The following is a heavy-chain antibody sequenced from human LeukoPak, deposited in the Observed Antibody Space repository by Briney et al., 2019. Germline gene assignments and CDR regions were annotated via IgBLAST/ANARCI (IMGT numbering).Heavy chain of an antibody. J-gene: IGHJ4*02. Sequence: GGSLRLSCAASGFTFSSYWMSWVRQAPGKGLEWVANIKQDGSEKYYVDSVKGRFTISRDNAKNSLYLQMNSLRAEDTAVYYCAKVSRFAVVPAAMLDYWGQGIQVTVSS. CDR3: AKVSRFAVVPAAMLDY. V-gene: IGHV3-7*01. D-gene: IGHD2-2*01. CDR1: GFTFSSYW. CDR2: IKQDGSEK.